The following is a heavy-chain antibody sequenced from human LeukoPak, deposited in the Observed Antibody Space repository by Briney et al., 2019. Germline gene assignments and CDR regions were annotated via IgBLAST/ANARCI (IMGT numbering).Heavy chain of an antibody. CDR2: ISGSGGST. D-gene: IGHD3-9*01. CDR3: AKELFPFDWLPRDAFDI. Sequence: PGGSLRLSCAASGFTFSSYAMSWVRQAPGKGLEWVSAISGSGGSTYYADSVKGRFTISRDNSKNTLYLQMNSLRAEDTGVYYCAKELFPFDWLPRDAFDIWGQGTMVTVSS. V-gene: IGHV3-23*01. J-gene: IGHJ3*02. CDR1: GFTFSSYA.